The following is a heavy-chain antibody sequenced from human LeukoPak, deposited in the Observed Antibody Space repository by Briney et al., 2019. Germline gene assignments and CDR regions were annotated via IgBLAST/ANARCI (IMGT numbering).Heavy chain of an antibody. CDR2: ISGSGGST. CDR1: GFTFDDYA. V-gene: IGHV3-23*01. Sequence: TGGSLRLSCAASGFTFDDYAMHWVRQAPGKGLEWVSGISGSGGSTYYADSVKGRFTISRDNSKNTLYLQMNSLRAEDTAVYYCAKIQWLVRGVIKNAPIDYWGQGTLVTVSS. J-gene: IGHJ4*02. CDR3: AKIQWLVRGVIKNAPIDY. D-gene: IGHD3-10*01.